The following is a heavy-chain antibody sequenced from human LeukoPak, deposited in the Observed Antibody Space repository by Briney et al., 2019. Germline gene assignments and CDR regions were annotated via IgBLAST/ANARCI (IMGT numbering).Heavy chain of an antibody. V-gene: IGHV4-34*01. CDR2: INHRGRT. D-gene: IGHD3-22*01. Sequence: PSETLSLTCGVYGESFSGDFWTWLRQAPGKGLEWVGEINHRGRTNYSPSLTGRVTISVDTSMNQFSLQLGSVTAAHKALYYCARGPYDSGGYHYGTRDFYFDYWGQGILVTVSS. J-gene: IGHJ4*02. CDR3: ARGPYDSGGYHYGTRDFYFDY. CDR1: GESFSGDF.